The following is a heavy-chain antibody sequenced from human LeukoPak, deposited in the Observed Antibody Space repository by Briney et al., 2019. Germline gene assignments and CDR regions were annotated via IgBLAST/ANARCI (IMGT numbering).Heavy chain of an antibody. Sequence: HPGGSLRLSCTTSGFTFGDYAMSWVRQAPGKGLEWVGFIRSKAYGGTTEYAASVKGRFTISRDNAKNSLYLQMNSLRAEDTAVYYCARVNLVGATIRIYYFDYWGQGTLVTVSS. D-gene: IGHD1-26*01. CDR2: IRSKAYGGTT. CDR1: GFTFGDYA. CDR3: ARVNLVGATIRIYYFDY. J-gene: IGHJ4*02. V-gene: IGHV3-49*04.